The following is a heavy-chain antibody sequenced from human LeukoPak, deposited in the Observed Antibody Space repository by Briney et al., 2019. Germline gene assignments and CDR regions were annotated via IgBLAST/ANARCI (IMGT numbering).Heavy chain of an antibody. CDR2: ISSTSTFK. CDR1: VFTSSTFA. J-gene: IGHJ1*01. V-gene: IGHV3-21*04. D-gene: IGHD6-6*01. Sequence: GGSLRLSCTPSVFTSSTFAMNWVRPAPEKGLEWVSSISSTSTFKYHADSLKGRFAISRDNAKNTLSLQMNSLTADDTAVYYCARDAVAARGEFDVWGQGTLVTVSS. CDR3: ARDAVAARGEFDV.